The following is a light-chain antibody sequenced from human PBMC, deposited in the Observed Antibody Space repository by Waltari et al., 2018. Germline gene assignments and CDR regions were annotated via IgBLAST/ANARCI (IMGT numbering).Light chain of an antibody. CDR2: GKS. CDR1: QSISKF. V-gene: IGKV1-39*01. CDR3: QQSYGPPYT. Sequence: DIQMTQSPSSLSASLGDRVTITCRASQSISKFLNWYQQRPGKAPKLLIYGKSSLQSGVPSRFSGSGSGTDFTLTINTLQPEDFATYFCQQSYGPPYTFGQGTRLEIK. J-gene: IGKJ2*01.